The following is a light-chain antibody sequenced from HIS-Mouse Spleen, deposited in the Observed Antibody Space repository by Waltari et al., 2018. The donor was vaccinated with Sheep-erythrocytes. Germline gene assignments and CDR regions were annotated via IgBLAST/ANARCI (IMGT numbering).Light chain of an antibody. Sequence: SYELTQPPSVSVSPGQTASITCAGGKLGDKYACWYQQKPGQSPVLVIYQDSKRPSGIHERFSGSNSGNTATLTISGTQAMDEADYYCQAWDSSTAVFGGGTKLTVL. J-gene: IGLJ2*01. CDR2: QDS. V-gene: IGLV3-1*01. CDR1: KLGDKY. CDR3: QAWDSSTAV.